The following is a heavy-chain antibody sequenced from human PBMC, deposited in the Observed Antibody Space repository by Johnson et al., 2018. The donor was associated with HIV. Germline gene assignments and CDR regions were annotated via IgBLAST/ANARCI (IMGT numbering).Heavy chain of an antibody. CDR1: GFTFSSYG. V-gene: IGHV3-30*02. CDR3: ARVGVVGVPNAFDI. D-gene: IGHD2-15*01. CDR2: IRYDGSNK. Sequence: QVQLVESGGGVVQPGGSLRLSCAASGFTFSSYGMHWVRQAPGKGLEWVAFIRYDGSNKYYADSVKGRFTISRDNSKNTLYLQVNSLRAEDTAVYYCARVGVVGVPNAFDIWGQGTLVTVSS. J-gene: IGHJ3*02.